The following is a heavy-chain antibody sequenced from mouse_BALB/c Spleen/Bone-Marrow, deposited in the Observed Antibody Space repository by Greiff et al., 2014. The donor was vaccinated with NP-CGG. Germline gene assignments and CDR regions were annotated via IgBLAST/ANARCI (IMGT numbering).Heavy chain of an antibody. D-gene: IGHD2-3*01. CDR3: GRWGDGYYYAMDY. Sequence: EVQLQESGPDLVKPGASVKLSCKASGYSFTGYFLNWVRQSLGKSLEWIGRINPFNGDTFYNQKFKGKATLTVDKSSTTAHMELLSLTSEDSAVYYCGRWGDGYYYAMDYWGQGTSVTVSS. J-gene: IGHJ4*01. V-gene: IGHV1-37*01. CDR2: INPFNGDT. CDR1: GYSFTGYF.